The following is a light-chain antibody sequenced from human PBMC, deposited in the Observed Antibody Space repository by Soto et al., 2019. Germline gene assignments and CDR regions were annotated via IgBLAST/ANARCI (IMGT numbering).Light chain of an antibody. CDR3: VSFTTKKSYV. Sequence: QSVLTQPASVSGSPGQSLTISCTGTSSDIGAYIFVSWYQQHPGKAPKLIIYDIANRPSGVSYRFSGSKSANTASLTISGLQADDEADYYFVSFTTKKSYVFGTGTKLTVL. CDR1: SSDIGAYIF. CDR2: DIA. J-gene: IGLJ1*01. V-gene: IGLV2-14*03.